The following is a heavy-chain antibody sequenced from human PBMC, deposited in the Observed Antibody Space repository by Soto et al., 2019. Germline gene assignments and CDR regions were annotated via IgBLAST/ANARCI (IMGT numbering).Heavy chain of an antibody. CDR3: AKDEPYYYDSSGPQTSSDAFDI. V-gene: IGHV3-23*01. D-gene: IGHD3-22*01. J-gene: IGHJ3*02. CDR2: ISGSGGST. Sequence: GGSLRLSCAASGFTFSSYAMSWVRQAPGKGLEWVSAISGSGGSTYYADSVKGRFTISRDNSKNTLYLQMNSLRAEDTAVYYCAKDEPYYYDSSGPQTSSDAFDIWGQGTMVTVSS. CDR1: GFTFSSYA.